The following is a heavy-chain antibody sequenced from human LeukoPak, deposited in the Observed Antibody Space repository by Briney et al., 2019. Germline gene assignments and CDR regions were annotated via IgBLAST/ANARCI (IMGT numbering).Heavy chain of an antibody. J-gene: IGHJ3*02. CDR3: ARVGGWPTDAFDI. CDR2: IKQDGSEK. V-gene: IGHV3-7*01. D-gene: IGHD6-19*01. Sequence: GGSLRLSCAASGFTFSSYWMSWVRQAPGKGLEWVANIKQDGSEKYYVDSVKGRFTISRDNAKNSLYLQMNSLRAEDTAVYYCARVGGWPTDAFDIWGQGTMVTVSS. CDR1: GFTFSSYW.